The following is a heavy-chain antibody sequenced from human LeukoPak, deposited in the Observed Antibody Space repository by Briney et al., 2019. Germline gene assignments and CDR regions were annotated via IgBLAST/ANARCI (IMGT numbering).Heavy chain of an antibody. Sequence: SETLSLTCAVYGGSFSGYYWSWIRQPPGKGLEWIGEINHSGSTNYNPSLKGRVTISVDTSKNQFSLKLSSVTAADTAVYYCARGSGGSQNSDAFDIWGQGTMVTVSS. J-gene: IGHJ3*02. CDR1: GGSFSGYY. CDR3: ARGSGGSQNSDAFDI. D-gene: IGHD1-26*01. CDR2: INHSGST. V-gene: IGHV4-34*01.